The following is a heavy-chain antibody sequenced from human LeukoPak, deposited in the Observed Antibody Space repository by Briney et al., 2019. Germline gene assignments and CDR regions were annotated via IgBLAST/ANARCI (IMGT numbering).Heavy chain of an antibody. CDR3: ASPALSNYDSSGGVEGEWAY. D-gene: IGHD3-22*01. V-gene: IGHV4-39*01. CDR1: GGSISSSSYY. Sequence: ETLSLTCTVSGGSISSSSYYWGWIRQPPGKGLEWIGSIYYSGSTYYNPSLKSRVTISVDTSKNQFSLKLSSVTAADTAVYYCASPALSNYDSSGGVEGEWAYWGQGTLVTVSS. CDR2: IYYSGST. J-gene: IGHJ4*02.